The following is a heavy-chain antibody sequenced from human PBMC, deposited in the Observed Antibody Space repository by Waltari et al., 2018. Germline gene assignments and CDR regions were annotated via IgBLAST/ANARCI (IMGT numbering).Heavy chain of an antibody. J-gene: IGHJ4*02. CDR2: IYPGDSDT. V-gene: IGHV5-51*01. Sequence: EVQLVQSGAEVKKPGESLKISCKGSGYSFTSYWIGWVRQMPGKGLEWMGIIYPGDSDTRYSPSCQGQVTISADKSISTAYLQWSSLKASDTAMYYCARQMYYDFWSGYYTPLYYFDYWGQGTLVTVSS. CDR1: GYSFTSYW. D-gene: IGHD3-3*01. CDR3: ARQMYYDFWSGYYTPLYYFDY.